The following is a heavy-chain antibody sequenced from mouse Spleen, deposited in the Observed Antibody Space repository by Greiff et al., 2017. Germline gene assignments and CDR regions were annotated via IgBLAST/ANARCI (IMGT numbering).Heavy chain of an antibody. Sequence: LVESGPELVKPGASVKMSCKASGYTFTSYVMHWVKQKPGQGLEWIGYINPYNDGTKYNEKFKGKATLTSDKSSSTAYMELSSLTSEDSAVYYCAIYYGYYFDYWGQGTTLTVSS. J-gene: IGHJ2*01. CDR2: INPYNDGT. CDR3: AIYYGYYFDY. CDR1: GYTFTSYV. V-gene: IGHV1-14*01. D-gene: IGHD1-2*01.